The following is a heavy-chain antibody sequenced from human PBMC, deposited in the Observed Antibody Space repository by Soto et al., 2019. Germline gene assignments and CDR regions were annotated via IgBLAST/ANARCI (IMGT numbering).Heavy chain of an antibody. Sequence: SETLSLTCTVSGGSMSNYYWSCIRQPAGKGLEWIGRIYTTGSTHYNPSLKSRVTLSIDMSKNQFSLKLNSVTAADTAVYYCARERPSIYEILTGHFDHWGQGTLVTVSS. D-gene: IGHD3-9*01. CDR3: ARERPSIYEILTGHFDH. CDR1: GGSMSNYY. J-gene: IGHJ4*02. V-gene: IGHV4-4*07. CDR2: IYTTGST.